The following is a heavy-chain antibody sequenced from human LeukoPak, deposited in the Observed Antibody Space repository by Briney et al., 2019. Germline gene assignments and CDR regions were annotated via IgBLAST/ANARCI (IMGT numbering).Heavy chain of an antibody. CDR1: EFTFSDYY. D-gene: IGHD3-22*01. Sequence: GGSLRLSCAASEFTFSDYYMSWVRQAPEKGLEWVAYISSSGSTKYYADSVRGRFAISRDNAEDSMYLQMNSLRAEDTAVYYCANPLGIYYDSSGSPFDPWGQGTLVTVSS. V-gene: IGHV3-11*01. CDR3: ANPLGIYYDSSGSPFDP. J-gene: IGHJ5*02. CDR2: ISSSGSTK.